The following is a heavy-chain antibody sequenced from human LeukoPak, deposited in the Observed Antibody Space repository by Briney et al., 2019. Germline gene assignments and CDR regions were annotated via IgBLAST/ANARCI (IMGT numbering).Heavy chain of an antibody. CDR1: GFTFSNSW. CDR3: AKGGGYSYDNWFDP. V-gene: IGHV3-7*03. J-gene: IGHJ5*02. D-gene: IGHD5-18*01. CDR2: VQHIGGET. Sequence: PGGSLRLSCAGSGFTFSNSWMGWVRQAPGKGLEWVANVQHIGGETYYVDSVKGRFTISRDNAKNTLYLQMNSLRAEDTAVYYCAKGGGYSYDNWFDPWGQGTLVTVSS.